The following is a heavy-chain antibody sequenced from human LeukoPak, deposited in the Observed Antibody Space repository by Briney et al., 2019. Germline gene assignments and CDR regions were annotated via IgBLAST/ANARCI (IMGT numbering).Heavy chain of an antibody. CDR2: ISAYNGNT. CDR1: GYTFTSYG. CDR3: ARGGMETYYYDSSGYEY. Sequence: ASVKVSCKASGYTFTSYGISWVRQAPGQGLEWMGRISAYNGNTNYAQKLQGRVTMTTDTSTSTAYMELRSLRSDDTAVYYCARGGMETYYYDSSGYEYWGQGTLVTVSS. J-gene: IGHJ4*02. V-gene: IGHV1-18*01. D-gene: IGHD3-22*01.